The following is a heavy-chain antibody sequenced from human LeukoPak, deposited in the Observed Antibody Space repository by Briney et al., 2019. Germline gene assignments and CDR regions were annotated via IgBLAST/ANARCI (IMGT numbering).Heavy chain of an antibody. Sequence: QPGGSLRLSCAASGFTFDDYAMHWVRHAPGKGLEWVSGISWNSGSIGYADSVKGRFTISRDNAKNSLYLQMNSLRAEDTALYYCAKGHVYDSSGYYDYWGQGTLVTVSS. D-gene: IGHD3-22*01. V-gene: IGHV3-9*01. CDR3: AKGHVYDSSGYYDY. CDR2: ISWNSGSI. J-gene: IGHJ4*02. CDR1: GFTFDDYA.